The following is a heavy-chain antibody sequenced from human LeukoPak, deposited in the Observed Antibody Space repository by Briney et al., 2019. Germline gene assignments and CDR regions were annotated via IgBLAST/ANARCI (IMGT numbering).Heavy chain of an antibody. J-gene: IGHJ4*02. Sequence: ASVKVSCKASGYTFTSYGISWVRQAPGQGFEWMGWISAYNGNTNYAQKLQGRVTMTTDTSTSTAYMELRSLRSDDTAVYYCARDHYDILTGLFDYWGQGTLVTVSS. CDR1: GYTFTSYG. V-gene: IGHV1-18*01. CDR2: ISAYNGNT. D-gene: IGHD3-9*01. CDR3: ARDHYDILTGLFDY.